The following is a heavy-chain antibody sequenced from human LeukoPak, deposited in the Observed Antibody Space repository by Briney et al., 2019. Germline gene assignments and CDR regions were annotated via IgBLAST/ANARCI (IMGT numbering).Heavy chain of an antibody. J-gene: IGHJ6*03. CDR3: ARVGYSYYYMDV. D-gene: IGHD5-18*01. V-gene: IGHV3-21*01. CDR2: ISSSISYI. Sequence: GRSLRLSCAASGFTFSSYAMHWVRQAPGKGLEWVSSISSSISYISYADSVKGRFTISRDNAKTSLYLQMNSLRAEDTAVYYCARVGYSYYYMDVWGKGTTVTVSS. CDR1: GFTFSSYA.